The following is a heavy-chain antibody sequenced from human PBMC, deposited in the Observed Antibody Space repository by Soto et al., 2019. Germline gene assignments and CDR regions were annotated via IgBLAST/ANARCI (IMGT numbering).Heavy chain of an antibody. CDR1: GGSFSGYY. Sequence: PSETLSLTCAVYGGSFSGYYWSWIRQPPGKGLEWIGEINHSGSTNYNPSLKSRVTISVDTSKNQFSLKLSSVTAADTAVYYCARVRRVAVVVAAVIGYFDYWGQGTLVTVSS. D-gene: IGHD2-15*01. J-gene: IGHJ4*02. CDR2: INHSGST. CDR3: ARVRRVAVVVAAVIGYFDY. V-gene: IGHV4-34*01.